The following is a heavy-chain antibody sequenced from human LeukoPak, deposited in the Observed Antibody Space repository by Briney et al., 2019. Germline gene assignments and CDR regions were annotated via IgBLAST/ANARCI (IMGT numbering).Heavy chain of an antibody. CDR2: MTSGGGT. V-gene: IGHV3-23*01. J-gene: IGHJ4*02. CDR3: AKDLTRPSGGFDC. CDR1: GFTLSRHA. Sequence: GGSLRLSCAASGFTLSRHAMTWVRQAPGKGLEWVSAMTSGGGTYYADSVKGRFTISRDNSKNTVYLQMNSLRAEDTAVYYCAKDLTRPSGGFDCWGQGTLVTVSS. D-gene: IGHD1-1*01.